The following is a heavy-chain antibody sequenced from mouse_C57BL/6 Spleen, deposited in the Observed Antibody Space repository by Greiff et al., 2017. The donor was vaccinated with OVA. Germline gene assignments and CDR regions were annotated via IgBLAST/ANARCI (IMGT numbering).Heavy chain of an antibody. Sequence: QVQLQQPGAELVKPGASVKMSCKASGYTFTSYWITWVKQRPGQGLEWIGDIYPGSGSTNYNEKFKSKATLTVDTSSSTAYMQLSSLTSEDSAVYFCARRSSGDPYYCDDWGEGTTLTVSA. V-gene: IGHV1-55*01. CDR1: GYTFTSYW. D-gene: IGHD3-2*02. CDR2: IYPGSGST. CDR3: ARRSSGDPYYCDD. J-gene: IGHJ2*01.